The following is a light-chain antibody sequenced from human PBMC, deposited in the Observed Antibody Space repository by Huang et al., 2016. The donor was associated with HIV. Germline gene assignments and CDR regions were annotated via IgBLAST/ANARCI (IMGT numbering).Light chain of an antibody. Sequence: ELVLTQSPGTLSLSPGEGATLSCRASQSITSAYLAWHQQKPGQAPGLLIYDTSFRATGIPDRFSGSGSGTDFTLTISRLEPEDFGVYYCQYYDTLLTFGQGTKVES. CDR3: QYYDTLLT. CDR2: DTS. J-gene: IGKJ1*01. V-gene: IGKV3-20*01. CDR1: QSITSAY.